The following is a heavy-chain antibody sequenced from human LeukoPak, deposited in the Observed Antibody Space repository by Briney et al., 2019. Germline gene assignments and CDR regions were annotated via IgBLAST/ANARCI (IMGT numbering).Heavy chain of an antibody. Sequence: SETLSLTCAVYGGSFRGYYWSWIRQPPGKGLEWIGEINHSGSTNYNPSLKSRVTISVDTSKNQFSLKLSSVTAADTAVYYCARGRPNYYDSRGYYYYWGQGTLVTVSS. V-gene: IGHV4-34*01. D-gene: IGHD3-22*01. CDR3: ARGRPNYYDSRGYYYY. CDR2: INHSGST. CDR1: GGSFRGYY. J-gene: IGHJ4*02.